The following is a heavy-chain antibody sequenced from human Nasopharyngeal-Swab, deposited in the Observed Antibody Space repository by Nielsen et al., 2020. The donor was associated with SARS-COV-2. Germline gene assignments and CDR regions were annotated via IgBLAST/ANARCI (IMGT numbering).Heavy chain of an antibody. CDR3: ARESPPDWYFDL. CDR1: GGSISSSCYY. V-gene: IGHV4-39*07. CDR2: IYYSGST. J-gene: IGHJ2*01. Sequence: SETLSLTCTVSGGSISSSCYYWGWIRQPPGKGLEWIGSIYYSGSTYYNPSLKSRVTISVDTSKNQFSLKLSSVTAADTAVYYCARESPPDWYFDLWGRGTLVTVSS.